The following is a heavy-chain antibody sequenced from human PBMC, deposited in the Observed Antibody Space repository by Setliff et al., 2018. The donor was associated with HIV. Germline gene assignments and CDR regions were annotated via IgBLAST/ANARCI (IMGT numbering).Heavy chain of an antibody. CDR1: GLDFTDSV. Sequence: SVKVSCKAPGLDFTDSVMQWVRLAGGQRLEWIGWIILDGGHTDYAQRFQGRVTITSDMSTSTGYMELSSLISEDTAMYYCAIRPSGYASGQFAAWGQGTLVTVSS. CDR3: AIRPSGYASGQFAA. J-gene: IGHJ5*02. CDR2: IILDGGHT. D-gene: IGHD2-2*01. V-gene: IGHV1-58*02.